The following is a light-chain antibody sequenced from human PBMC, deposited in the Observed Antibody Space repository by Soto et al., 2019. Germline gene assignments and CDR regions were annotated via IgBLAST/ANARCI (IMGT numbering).Light chain of an antibody. CDR1: PGHSTYA. CDR2: INSDGSH. Sequence: QSVLSQSPSASASLGASVKLTCTLTPGHSTYAIAWYQQRPGQGPTFLMKINSDGSHTKGAGIPDRFSGSSSGAERYLTISNLQSEDEADYYCQACDAGVVFGGGTKVTVL. V-gene: IGLV4-69*01. CDR3: QACDAGVV. J-gene: IGLJ2*01.